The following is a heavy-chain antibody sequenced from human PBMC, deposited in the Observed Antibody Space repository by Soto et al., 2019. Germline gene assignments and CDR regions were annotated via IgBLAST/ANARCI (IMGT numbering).Heavy chain of an antibody. V-gene: IGHV3-21*01. CDR1: GFTFSDYT. CDR3: ARAGQSIAARNWFDP. CDR2: ISSSSSYI. Sequence: EVQLVESGGGLVKPGGSLRLSCAASGFTFSDYTVNWVRQAPGRGLEWVSSISSSSSYIYYADSVKGRFTISRDNAKNSLYLQMNSLRAEDTAVYYCARAGQSIAARNWFDPWGQGTLVTVSS. J-gene: IGHJ5*02. D-gene: IGHD6-6*01.